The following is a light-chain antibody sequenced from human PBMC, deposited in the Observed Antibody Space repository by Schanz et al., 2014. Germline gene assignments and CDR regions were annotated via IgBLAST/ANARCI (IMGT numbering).Light chain of an antibody. CDR2: EVS. Sequence: QSALTQPASVSGSPGQSITISCTGTSSDVGGHNYVSWFQQHPGKAPKLMIYEVSKRPSGVPDRFSGSKSGNTASLTVSGLQAEDEADYYCSSYAGSNRVFGGGTKLTVL. J-gene: IGLJ2*01. CDR1: SSDVGGHNY. V-gene: IGLV2-8*01. CDR3: SSYAGSNRV.